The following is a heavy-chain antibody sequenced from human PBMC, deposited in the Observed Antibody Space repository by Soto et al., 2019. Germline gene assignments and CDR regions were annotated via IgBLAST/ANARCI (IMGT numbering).Heavy chain of an antibody. CDR3: ARDSGVGEIHGAALDV. CDR2: IWYDGSKK. Sequence: QVQLVQSGGGVVQAGRSLRLSCTASGFIFSNYAMHWVRQAPGKGLEWVAVIWYDGSKKFYADSVKGRFTISRDNSNNTLYLQMNRLRVEDTAVFYCARDSGVGEIHGAALDVWGRGTRVTVSS. D-gene: IGHD1-26*01. V-gene: IGHV3-33*01. J-gene: IGHJ3*01. CDR1: GFIFSNYA.